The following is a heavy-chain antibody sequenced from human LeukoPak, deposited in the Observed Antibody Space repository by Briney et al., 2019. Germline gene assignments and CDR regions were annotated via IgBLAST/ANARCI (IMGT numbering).Heavy chain of an antibody. V-gene: IGHV3-23*01. J-gene: IGHJ4*02. CDR1: GFTFSSYA. D-gene: IGHD2-21*01. CDR3: AKAGGEHIVVVPFDY. Sequence: GGSLRLSCAASGFTFSSYAMSWVRQAPGKGLERVSAISGSGGSTYYADSVKGRFTISRDNSKNTLYLQMNSLRAEDTAVYYCAKAGGEHIVVVPFDYWGQGTLVTVSS. CDR2: ISGSGGST.